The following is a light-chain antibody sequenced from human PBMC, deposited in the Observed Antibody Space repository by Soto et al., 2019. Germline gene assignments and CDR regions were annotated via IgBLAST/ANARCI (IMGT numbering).Light chain of an antibody. CDR1: QGISNY. Sequence: IQLTQSPSSLSASVGDRVTITCRASQGISNYLNWYQQKPGKAPKLLIYDASNLETGVPSRFSGSGSGTDFTFTISSLQAEDIATYYCQKYDNPITFGQGTRLEIK. CDR2: DAS. CDR3: QKYDNPIT. J-gene: IGKJ5*01. V-gene: IGKV1-33*01.